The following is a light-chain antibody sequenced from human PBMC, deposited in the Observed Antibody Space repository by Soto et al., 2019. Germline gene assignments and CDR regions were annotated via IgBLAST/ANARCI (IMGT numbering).Light chain of an antibody. Sequence: EIVLTQSPGTLSLSPGERATLSCRARQSITTTYLAWYQQKPGQAPRLLIYGASNRATGIPDRFSGSGSGTDFTLTINRLEPEDFTVYYCQQYHSLPTTFGPGTKVDI. CDR3: QQYHSLPTT. J-gene: IGKJ3*01. CDR1: QSITTTY. CDR2: GAS. V-gene: IGKV3-20*01.